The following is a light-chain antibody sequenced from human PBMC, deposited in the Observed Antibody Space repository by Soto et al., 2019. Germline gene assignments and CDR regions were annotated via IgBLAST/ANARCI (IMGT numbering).Light chain of an antibody. CDR1: QSISSY. J-gene: IGKJ1*01. CDR2: AAS. V-gene: IGKV1-39*01. Sequence: DIQMTQSPSSLSASVGDTVTITCRASQSISSYLNWCQQKPGKAPELLIFAASSLQSGVPSRFSGSGSGTDFTLTISNLQPEDFATYYCHQTYSAPPVTFGQGTKVDIK. CDR3: HQTYSAPPVT.